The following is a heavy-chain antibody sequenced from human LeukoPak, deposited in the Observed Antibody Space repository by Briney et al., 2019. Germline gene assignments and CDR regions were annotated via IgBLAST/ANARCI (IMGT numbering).Heavy chain of an antibody. CDR2: IIPIFGTA. J-gene: IGHJ4*02. CDR1: GGTFSSYA. V-gene: IGHV1-69*13. D-gene: IGHD5-18*01. CDR3: ARVPQARGYSYGIDY. Sequence: RASVKVSCKASGGTFSSYAISWVRQAPGQGLEWMGGIIPIFGTANYAQKFQGRVTITADESTSTAYMELSSLRSEDTAVYYCARVPQARGYSYGIDYWGQGTLVTVSS.